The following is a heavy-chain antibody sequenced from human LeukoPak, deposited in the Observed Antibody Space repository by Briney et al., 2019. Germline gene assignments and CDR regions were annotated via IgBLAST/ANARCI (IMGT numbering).Heavy chain of an antibody. V-gene: IGHV1-69*04. CDR3: ARDQGIGDASDI. CDR1: GGAFSIYA. Sequence: GASVTVSCKASGGAFSIYAISRVRQAPGQGLEWMGRINVILDTANYAQKFQGRVTITADISTSTSYMELSSLRSEDTAVYYCARDQGIGDASDIWGQGTMVTVSS. J-gene: IGHJ3*02. CDR2: INVILDTA.